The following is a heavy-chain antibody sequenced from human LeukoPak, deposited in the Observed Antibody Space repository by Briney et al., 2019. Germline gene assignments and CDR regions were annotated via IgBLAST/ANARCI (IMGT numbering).Heavy chain of an antibody. Sequence: GGSLRLSCVVSGFTFSTYWMHWVRQAPGKGLVWVSRVDADGSTTIYADSVKGRFTISRDNGVNTVYLQMNSLRAEDTAVYYCARGFDGYPFGWWFDPWGQGTLVTVSS. CDR3: ARGFDGYPFGWWFDP. J-gene: IGHJ5*02. D-gene: IGHD5-24*01. V-gene: IGHV3-74*01. CDR2: VDADGSTT. CDR1: GFTFSTYW.